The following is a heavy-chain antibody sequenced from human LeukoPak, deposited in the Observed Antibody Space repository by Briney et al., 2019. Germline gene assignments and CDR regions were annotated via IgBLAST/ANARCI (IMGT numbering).Heavy chain of an antibody. J-gene: IGHJ4*02. V-gene: IGHV3-23*01. CDR2: ISGSGGNT. Sequence: GGSLRLSCAASGFTFSSYAMSWVRQAPGKGLEWVSGISGSGGNTYYADSVKGRFTISRDNSKNTLYLQMNSLRAEDTAVYYCAKLYSSGWNGDENWGQGTLVSVSS. CDR1: GFTFSSYA. CDR3: AKLYSSGWNGDEN. D-gene: IGHD6-19*01.